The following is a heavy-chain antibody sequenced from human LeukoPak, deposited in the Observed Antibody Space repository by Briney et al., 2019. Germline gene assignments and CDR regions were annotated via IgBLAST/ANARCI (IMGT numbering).Heavy chain of an antibody. CDR3: AKTTAGYSSGRYPGWPVDY. D-gene: IGHD6-19*01. CDR2: ISGSGGDT. V-gene: IGHV3-23*01. Sequence: GGSLRLSCAASGFTFRSYAIYWVRQAPGKGLEWASGISGSGGDTYFADSVKGRFTISRDNSKNTVFLQMDSLRDEDTAVYHCAKTTAGYSSGRYPGWPVDYWGQGTLVTVSS. CDR1: GFTFRSYA. J-gene: IGHJ4*02.